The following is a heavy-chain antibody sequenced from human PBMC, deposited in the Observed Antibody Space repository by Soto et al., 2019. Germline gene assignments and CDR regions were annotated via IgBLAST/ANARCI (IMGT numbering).Heavy chain of an antibody. D-gene: IGHD6-13*01. CDR2: ISSSTSHT. CDR1: GFTFSDYY. Sequence: PGGSLRLSCAVSGFTFSDYYMTWIRQAPGKGLEWVSYISSSTSHTNYADSVKGRFTISRDNAKNSLFLQMNSLRAEDTAVYYCARGRGAAADYFGFWGQGTLVTVPQ. V-gene: IGHV3-11*05. J-gene: IGHJ4*02. CDR3: ARGRGAAADYFGF.